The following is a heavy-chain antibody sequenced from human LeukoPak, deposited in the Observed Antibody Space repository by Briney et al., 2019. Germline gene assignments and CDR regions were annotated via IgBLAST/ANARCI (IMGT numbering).Heavy chain of an antibody. J-gene: IGHJ4*02. V-gene: IGHV4-39*01. CDR3: ARTEDIVVVVAAK. D-gene: IGHD2-15*01. Sequence: SETLSLTCTVSGGSISSSSYYWGWIRHPPGKGLEWIGSVYYGESTYYNPSLKSRVTISVDTSKNQFSLKLSSVTAADTAVYYCARTEDIVVVVAAKWGQGTLVTVSS. CDR2: VYYGEST. CDR1: GGSISSSSYY.